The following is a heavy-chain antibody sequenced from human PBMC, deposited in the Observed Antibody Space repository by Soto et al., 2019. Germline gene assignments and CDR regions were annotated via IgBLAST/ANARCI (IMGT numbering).Heavy chain of an antibody. Sequence: SETLSLTCTVSGGSISSYYWSWIRQPPGKGLEWIGYIYYSGSTNYNPSLKSRVTISVDTSKNQFSLKLSSVTAADTAVYYCARVTAMEYGSWFDPWGQGTLVTVSS. D-gene: IGHD5-18*01. V-gene: IGHV4-59*01. CDR3: ARVTAMEYGSWFDP. CDR1: GGSISSYY. J-gene: IGHJ5*02. CDR2: IYYSGST.